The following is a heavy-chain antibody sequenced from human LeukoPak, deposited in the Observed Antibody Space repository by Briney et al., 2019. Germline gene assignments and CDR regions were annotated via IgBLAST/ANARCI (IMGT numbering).Heavy chain of an antibody. Sequence: GGSLRLSCAASGFYFSAYWMSWVRQAPGKGLEWVATINEAGSEKYYLASVKGRFTISRDNAENSVTLQMDSLRVGDTALYYCVRDVLLPGDSWGQGTLVTVSS. J-gene: IGHJ4*02. V-gene: IGHV3-7*01. CDR3: VRDVLLPGDS. D-gene: IGHD1-26*01. CDR2: INEAGSEK. CDR1: GFYFSAYW.